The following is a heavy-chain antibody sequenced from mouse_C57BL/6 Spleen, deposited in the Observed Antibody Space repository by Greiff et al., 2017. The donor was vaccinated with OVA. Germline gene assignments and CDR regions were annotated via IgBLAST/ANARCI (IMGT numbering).Heavy chain of an antibody. Sequence: VQLQQSGAELVKPGASVKLSCTASGFNIKDYYMHWVKPRTEQGLEWIGRIDPEDGDTKYAPKFQGKATITADTSSNTAYLQLSSLTSEDTAVYYCASSPYASSYDSFDYWGQGTTLTVSS. V-gene: IGHV14-2*01. J-gene: IGHJ2*01. CDR1: GFNIKDYY. D-gene: IGHD1-1*01. CDR2: IDPEDGDT. CDR3: ASSPYASSYDSFDY.